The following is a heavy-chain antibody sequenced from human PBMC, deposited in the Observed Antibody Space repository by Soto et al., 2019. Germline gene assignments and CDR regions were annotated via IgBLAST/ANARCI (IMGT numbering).Heavy chain of an antibody. Sequence: SLRLSCAASGFTFDDYGMHWVRQAPGKGLEWVSGISWNSGSIGYADSVKGRFTISRDNAKNSLYLQMNSLRAEDTALYYCARGGLMVYAIPLEAFDIWGQGTMVTVSS. D-gene: IGHD2-8*01. CDR2: ISWNSGSI. V-gene: IGHV3-9*01. CDR1: GFTFDDYG. CDR3: ARGGLMVYAIPLEAFDI. J-gene: IGHJ3*02.